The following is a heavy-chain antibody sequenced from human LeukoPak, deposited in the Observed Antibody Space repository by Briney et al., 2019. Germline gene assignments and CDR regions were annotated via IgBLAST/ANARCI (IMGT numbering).Heavy chain of an antibody. Sequence: GGSLRLSCAASGITFSDYYMSWIRQAAGKGLEWVSYISSSGSTIYYADSVKGRFTISRDNAKNSLYLQMNSLRAEDTAVYYCAKPLLQENPLGGYDYWGQGTLVTVSS. CDR3: AKPLLQENPLGGYDY. CDR1: GITFSDYY. CDR2: ISSSGSTI. V-gene: IGHV3-11*01. D-gene: IGHD3-16*01. J-gene: IGHJ4*02.